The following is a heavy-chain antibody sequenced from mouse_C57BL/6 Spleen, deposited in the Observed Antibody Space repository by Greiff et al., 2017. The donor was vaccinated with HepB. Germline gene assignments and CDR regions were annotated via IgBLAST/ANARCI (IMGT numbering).Heavy chain of an antibody. V-gene: IGHV1-80*01. J-gene: IGHJ2*01. CDR3: ARHITTVVGGDYFDY. CDR1: GYAFSSYW. CDR2: IYPGDGDT. D-gene: IGHD1-1*01. Sequence: VQLQQSGAELVKPGASVKISCKASGYAFSSYWMNWVKQRPGKGLEWIGQIYPGDGDTNYNGKFKGKATLTADKSSSPAYMQVSSLTSEDSAVYVGARHITTVVGGDYFDYWGQGTTLTVAS.